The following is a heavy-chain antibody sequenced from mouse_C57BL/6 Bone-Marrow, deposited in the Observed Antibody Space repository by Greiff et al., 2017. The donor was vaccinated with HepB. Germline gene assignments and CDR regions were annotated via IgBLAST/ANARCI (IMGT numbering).Heavy chain of an antibody. D-gene: IGHD1-1*01. V-gene: IGHV2-2*01. CDR3: ARKHYGTPYYAMDY. J-gene: IGHJ4*01. CDR1: GFSLTSYG. Sequence: VKLVESGPGLVQPSQSLSITCTVSGFSLTSYGVHWVRQSPGKGLEWLGVIWSGGSTDYNAAFISRLSISKDNSKSQVFFKMNSLQADDTAIYYCARKHYGTPYYAMDYWGQGTSVTVSS. CDR2: IWSGGST.